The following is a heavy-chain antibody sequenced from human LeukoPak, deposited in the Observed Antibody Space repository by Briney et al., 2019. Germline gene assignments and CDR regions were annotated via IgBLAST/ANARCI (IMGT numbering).Heavy chain of an antibody. V-gene: IGHV3-13*01. J-gene: IGHJ3*01. CDR1: GFTFSSYD. CDR3: ARDFLHLGG. Sequence: GRSLTLSCAASGFTFSSYDMHWARQATGKGLEWVSVIGTAGDTYYPGSVKGRFTISRENAKNSLYLQMNCLRAEDTAVYYCARDFLHLGGWGQGTMVTVSS. D-gene: IGHD3-16*01. CDR2: IGTAGDT.